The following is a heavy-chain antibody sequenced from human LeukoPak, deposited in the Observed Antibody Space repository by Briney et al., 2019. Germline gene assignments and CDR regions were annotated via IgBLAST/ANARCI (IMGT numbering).Heavy chain of an antibody. CDR3: ARESGNGYSSGWYPYYYYGMDV. Sequence: PGGSLRLSCAASGITFSSYGMHWVRQAPGKGLEWVAVISYDGSNKYYADSVKGRFTISRDNSKNTLYLQMNSLRAEDTAVYYCARESGNGYSSGWYPYYYYGMDVWGQGTTVTVSS. J-gene: IGHJ6*02. D-gene: IGHD6-19*01. V-gene: IGHV3-30*03. CDR1: GITFSSYG. CDR2: ISYDGSNK.